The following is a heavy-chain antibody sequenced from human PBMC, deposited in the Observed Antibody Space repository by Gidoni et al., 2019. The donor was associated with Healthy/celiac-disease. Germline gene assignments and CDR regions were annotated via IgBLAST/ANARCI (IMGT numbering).Heavy chain of an antibody. CDR2: IYHSGST. CDR3: ARAWELRYSGSYFSAFDI. Sequence: ETLSLTCTVSGYSISRGYYWGWIRQPPGKGLEWIGSIYHSGSTYYNPSLKSRVTISVDTSKNQFSLKLSSVTAADTAVYYCARAWELRYSGSYFSAFDIWGQGTMVTVSS. D-gene: IGHD1-26*01. CDR1: GYSISRGYY. J-gene: IGHJ3*02. V-gene: IGHV4-38-2*02.